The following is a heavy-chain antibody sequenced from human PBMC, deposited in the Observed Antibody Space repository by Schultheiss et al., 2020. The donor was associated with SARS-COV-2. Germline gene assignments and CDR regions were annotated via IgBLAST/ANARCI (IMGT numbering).Heavy chain of an antibody. CDR2: ISWNSGSI. V-gene: IGHV3-9*01. CDR3: AKASHYYYDSSGYHDAFDI. J-gene: IGHJ3*02. Sequence: GGSLRLSCAASGFTFSSYAMHWVRQAPGKGLEWVSGISWNSGSIGYADSVKGRFTISRDNAKNSLYLQMNSLRAEDTALYYCAKASHYYYDSSGYHDAFDIWGQGTMVTVSS. CDR1: GFTFSSYA. D-gene: IGHD3-22*01.